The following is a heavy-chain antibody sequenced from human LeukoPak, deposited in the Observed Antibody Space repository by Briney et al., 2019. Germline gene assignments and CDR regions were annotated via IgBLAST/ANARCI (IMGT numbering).Heavy chain of an antibody. J-gene: IGHJ4*02. CDR2: ISHGGDSA. V-gene: IGHV3-23*01. Sequence: PGGSLRLSCTASGFTFSTYAMTWVRQAPGKGLEWVSVISHGGDSAWYADSVKGRFTISRDNSKSTLFLQMNSLRADDTAIYYCAKGRSGWYESLDYWGQGILVTVSS. CDR3: AKGRSGWYESLDY. D-gene: IGHD6-19*01. CDR1: GFTFSTYA.